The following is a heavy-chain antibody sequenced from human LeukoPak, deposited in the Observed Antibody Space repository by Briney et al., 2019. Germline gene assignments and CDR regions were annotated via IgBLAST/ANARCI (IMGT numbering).Heavy chain of an antibody. CDR1: GFTFSSYN. CDR2: ISSSVSYT. J-gene: IGHJ6*02. CDR3: ARDRTRYCIGGSCYSSYGMDV. Sequence: PGGSLRLSCAASGFTFSSYNMNWVRQAPGKGREWVSSISSSVSYTYYADSVKGRFTISRDNAKNPLYLQLNSLRAEDTAVYYCARDRTRYCIGGSCYSSYGMDVWGQGTTVTVSS. V-gene: IGHV3-21*01. D-gene: IGHD2-15*01.